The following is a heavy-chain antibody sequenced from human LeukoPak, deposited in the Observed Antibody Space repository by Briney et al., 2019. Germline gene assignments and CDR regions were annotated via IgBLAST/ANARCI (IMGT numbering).Heavy chain of an antibody. CDR1: GFTFSSYA. Sequence: GGSLRLSCAASGFTFSSYAMSWVRQAPGKGLEWVSAISGSGSTIYYADSVKGRFTISRDNAKNSLYLQMNSLRAEDTAVYYCARDGAAAVYDYWGQGTLVTVSS. V-gene: IGHV3-23*01. D-gene: IGHD6-13*01. J-gene: IGHJ4*02. CDR3: ARDGAAAVYDY. CDR2: ISGSGSTI.